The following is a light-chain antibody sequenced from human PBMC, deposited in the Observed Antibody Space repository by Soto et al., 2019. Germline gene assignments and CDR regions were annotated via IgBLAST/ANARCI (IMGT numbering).Light chain of an antibody. Sequence: QSVLTQPASVSGSPGQSITISCTGTSSDVGGYNYVSWYQQHPGKAPKLMIYDVSNRPSGVSNRFSGSKSGNTASLTISGLQDEDEDYYYCSSYTSSSTLDVFGTGTKVTVL. CDR3: SSYTSSSTLDV. V-gene: IGLV2-14*01. CDR1: SSDVGGYNY. CDR2: DVS. J-gene: IGLJ1*01.